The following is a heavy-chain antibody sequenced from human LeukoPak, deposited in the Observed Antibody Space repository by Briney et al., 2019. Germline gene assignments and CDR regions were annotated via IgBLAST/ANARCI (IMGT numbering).Heavy chain of an antibody. Sequence: SETLSLTCTVSGGSISSYYWSWIRQPPGKGLEWIGYIYYSGSTNYNPSLKSRVTISVDTSKNQFSLKLSSVTAADTAVYYCARVITMVRGVIAEAWFDPWGQGTLVTVSS. CDR1: GGSISSYY. D-gene: IGHD3-10*01. CDR2: IYYSGST. V-gene: IGHV4-59*01. CDR3: ARVITMVRGVIAEAWFDP. J-gene: IGHJ5*02.